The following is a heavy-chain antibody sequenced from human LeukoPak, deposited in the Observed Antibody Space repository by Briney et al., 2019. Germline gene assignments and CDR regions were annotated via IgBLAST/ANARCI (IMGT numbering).Heavy chain of an antibody. CDR1: GGSFSGYF. CDR2: INHSGST. J-gene: IGHJ6*02. V-gene: IGHV4-34*01. CDR3: ARKVQVTTNYGMDV. D-gene: IGHD4-17*01. Sequence: SETLSLTCAVYGGSFSGYFWSWIRQPPGKGLEWIGEINHSGSTNYNPSLKSRVTISADTSKNQFSLKLSSVTAADTAVYYCARKVQVTTNYGMDVWGQGTTVTVSS.